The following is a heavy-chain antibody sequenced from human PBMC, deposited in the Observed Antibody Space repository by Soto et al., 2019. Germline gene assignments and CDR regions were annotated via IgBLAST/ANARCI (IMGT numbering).Heavy chain of an antibody. CDR1: GGTFSSYA. CDR3: AREGTTVVTNDAFDI. J-gene: IGHJ3*02. V-gene: IGHV1-69*06. Sequence: AVKVSCKASGGTFSSYAISWVRHAPGQGLEWMGGIIPIFGTANYAQKFQGRVTITADKSTSTAYMELSSLRSEDTAVYYCAREGTTVVTNDAFDIWGQGTMVTVSS. D-gene: IGHD4-17*01. CDR2: IIPIFGTA.